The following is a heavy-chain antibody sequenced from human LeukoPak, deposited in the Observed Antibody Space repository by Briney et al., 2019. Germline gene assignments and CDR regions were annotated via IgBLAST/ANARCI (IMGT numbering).Heavy chain of an antibody. J-gene: IGHJ4*02. CDR1: GYTFTSYD. Sequence: ASVKVSCKASGYTFTSYDINWVRQPTGQGLEWMGWINPNSGNTGYAQKFQGRVTMTRNTSISTAYMELSSLRSEDTAVYYCARGLEYYDDSSGYYHRSEIDYWGQGTLVTVSS. CDR2: INPNSGNT. V-gene: IGHV1-8*01. CDR3: ARGLEYYDDSSGYYHRSEIDY. D-gene: IGHD3-22*01.